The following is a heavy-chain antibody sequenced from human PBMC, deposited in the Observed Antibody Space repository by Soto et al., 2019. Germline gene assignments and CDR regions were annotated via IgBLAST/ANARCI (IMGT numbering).Heavy chain of an antibody. D-gene: IGHD6-13*01. V-gene: IGHV3-30*18. CDR2: ISYDGSDK. Sequence: QMQLVESGGGVVQPGRSLRLSCAASGFTFSSYGMHWVRQAPGKGLEWVAIISYDGSDKYYADSVKGRFTISRDNSKNTLYLQMNSLRAEDTAVYYCAKGPSSSSWYVGLADWGQGTLVTVSS. CDR3: AKGPSSSSWYVGLAD. J-gene: IGHJ4*02. CDR1: GFTFSSYG.